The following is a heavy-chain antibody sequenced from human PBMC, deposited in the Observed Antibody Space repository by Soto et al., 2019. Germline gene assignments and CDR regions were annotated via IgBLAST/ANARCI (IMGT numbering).Heavy chain of an antibody. CDR1: GFTFGTTD. CDR2: IDGSGGIT. Sequence: GSLRLSCAACGFTFGTTDMSWVRQAPGEGLEWVSTIDGSGGITYYAESVKGRFTISRENSRNTVYLQMNSLRGDDTALYYCVKNSGWFNTWGQGALVTVS. D-gene: IGHD3-10*01. CDR3: VKNSGWFNT. V-gene: IGHV3-23*01. J-gene: IGHJ5*02.